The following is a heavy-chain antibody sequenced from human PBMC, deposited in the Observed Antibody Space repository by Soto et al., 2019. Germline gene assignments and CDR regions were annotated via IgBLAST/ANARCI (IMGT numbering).Heavy chain of an antibody. D-gene: IGHD2-15*01. V-gene: IGHV1-18*01. CDR3: AKDVGVVVVVAGYAFDI. CDR2: ISAYNGNT. CDR1: GYTFTSYF. J-gene: IGHJ3*02. Sequence: GASVKVSCKASGYTFTSYFISWVRQAPGQGLEWMGWISAYNGNTNYAQKLQGRVTMTTDTSTSTAYMELRSLRSDDTAVYYCAKDVGVVVVVAGYAFDIWGQGTMVTVSS.